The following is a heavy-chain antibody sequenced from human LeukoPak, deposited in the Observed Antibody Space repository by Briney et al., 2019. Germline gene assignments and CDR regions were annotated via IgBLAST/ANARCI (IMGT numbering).Heavy chain of an antibody. V-gene: IGHV3-30*03. D-gene: IGHD3-10*01. CDR1: GFTFDDYG. CDR2: ISYDGSNK. Sequence: GGSLRLSCAASGFTFDDYGMSWVRQAPGKGLEWVAVISYDGSNKYYADSVKGRFTISRDNSKNTLYLQMNSLRAEDTAVYYCARDITMVRGVTPPDYWGQGTLVTVSS. CDR3: ARDITMVRGVTPPDY. J-gene: IGHJ4*02.